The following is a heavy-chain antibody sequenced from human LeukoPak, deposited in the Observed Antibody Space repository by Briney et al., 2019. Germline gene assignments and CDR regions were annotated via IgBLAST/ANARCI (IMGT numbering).Heavy chain of an antibody. CDR1: GFTFSSYN. Sequence: PGGSLRLSCAASGFTFSSYNMNWVRQAPGKGLEWVSSITSSSSYMYYADSVKGRFTISRDNAKNALYLQMNGLRAEDTAVYYCARDPAGDDYWGQGTLVTVSS. J-gene: IGHJ4*02. V-gene: IGHV3-21*01. CDR3: ARDPAGDDY. CDR2: ITSSSSYM. D-gene: IGHD7-27*01.